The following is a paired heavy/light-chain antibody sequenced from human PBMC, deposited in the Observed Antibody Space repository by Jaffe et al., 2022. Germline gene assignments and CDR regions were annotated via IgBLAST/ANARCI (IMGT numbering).Light chain of an antibody. Sequence: QSALTQTRSVSGSPGQSVTISCTGTSSDVGSYNYVSWYQHHPGKAPKLMIYDVSKRPSGVPDRFSGSKSGNTASLIISGLQAEDEADYYCFSYAGTYKWVFGGGTKLTVL. V-gene: IGLV2-11*01. J-gene: IGLJ3*02. CDR2: DVS. CDR1: SSDVGSYNY. CDR3: FSYAGTYKWV.
Heavy chain of an antibody. CDR3: AKGSAWYLDY. Sequence: QVQVVESGGGVVQPGGSLRLSCAASGFTFSGYGMHWVRQAPGKGLEWVTFIQFDGNGDYYTDSVKGRFTISRDNSKNTLYLQMNSLKTDDTAVYYCAKGSAWYLDYWGQGTLVTVSS. J-gene: IGHJ4*02. V-gene: IGHV3-30*02. CDR2: IQFDGNGD. CDR1: GFTFSGYG. D-gene: IGHD3-10*01.